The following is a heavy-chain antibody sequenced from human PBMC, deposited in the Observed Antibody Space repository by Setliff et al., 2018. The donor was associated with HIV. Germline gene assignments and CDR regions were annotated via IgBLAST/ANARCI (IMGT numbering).Heavy chain of an antibody. CDR3: ARADSSSWFFATFDI. CDR1: GGSISSGDYS. Sequence: SETLSLTCTVSGGSISSGDYSWSWIRQPPGKGLEWIGYVYHSGSTHYNPSLNSRVAFSVDTSKNQFSLKLYSVTVADTAFYYCARADSSSWFFATFDIWGQGTMVTV. V-gene: IGHV4-30-4*08. D-gene: IGHD6-13*01. CDR2: VYHSGST. J-gene: IGHJ3*02.